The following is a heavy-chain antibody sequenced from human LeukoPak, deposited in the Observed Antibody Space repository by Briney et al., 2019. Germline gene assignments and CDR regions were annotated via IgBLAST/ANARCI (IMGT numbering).Heavy chain of an antibody. D-gene: IGHD1-26*01. CDR1: GFTFSSYA. Sequence: PGGSLRLPCAASGFTFSSYATHWVRQAPGKGLEWVAVISYDGSNKYYADSVKGRFTISRDNSKNTLYLQMNSLRAEDTAVYYCARARLSSSGSLDYWGQGTLVTVSS. V-gene: IGHV3-30*04. J-gene: IGHJ4*02. CDR3: ARARLSSSGSLDY. CDR2: ISYDGSNK.